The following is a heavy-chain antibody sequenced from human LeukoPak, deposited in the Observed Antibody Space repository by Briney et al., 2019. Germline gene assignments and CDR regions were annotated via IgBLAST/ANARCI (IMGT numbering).Heavy chain of an antibody. D-gene: IGHD3-9*01. CDR3: ARETRAYDILTGYYENFGLHFDY. Sequence: ASVKVSCKASGYTFTSYYIHWVRQAPGQGLEWMGIINPSGGSTSYVQKFQGRVTMTRDTSTSTVYMELSSLRSEDTAVYYCARETRAYDILTGYYENFGLHFDYWGQGTLVTVSS. V-gene: IGHV1-46*01. J-gene: IGHJ4*02. CDR2: INPSGGST. CDR1: GYTFTSYY.